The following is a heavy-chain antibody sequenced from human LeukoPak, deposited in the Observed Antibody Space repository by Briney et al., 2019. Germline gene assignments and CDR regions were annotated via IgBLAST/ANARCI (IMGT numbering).Heavy chain of an antibody. D-gene: IGHD6-19*01. CDR2: IGTAGDT. CDR1: GFTFSSYD. V-gene: IGHV3-13*01. CDR3: AREMAMAVAGISWFDP. J-gene: IGHJ5*02. Sequence: PGGSLRLSCAASGFTFSSYDMHWVRQATGKGLEWVSAIGTAGDTYYPGSVKGRFTISRENAKNSLYLQMNSLRAEDTAVYYCAREMAMAVAGISWFDPWGQGTLVTVSS.